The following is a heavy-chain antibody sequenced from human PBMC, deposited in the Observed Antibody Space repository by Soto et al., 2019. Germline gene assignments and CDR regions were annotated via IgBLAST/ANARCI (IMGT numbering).Heavy chain of an antibody. D-gene: IGHD2-2*01. CDR1: GGTFSSYT. CDR3: ARDQCSSTSCYAAYWYFYL. V-gene: IGHV1-69*08. J-gene: IGHJ2*01. Sequence: QVQLVQSGAEVKKPGSSVKVSCKASGGTFSSYTISWVRQAPGQGLEWMGRIIPILGIANYAQKFQGRVTTTADKSTSTAYMEPSSLRSEDTAVYYCARDQCSSTSCYAAYWYFYLWGRGTLVTVSS. CDR2: IIPILGIA.